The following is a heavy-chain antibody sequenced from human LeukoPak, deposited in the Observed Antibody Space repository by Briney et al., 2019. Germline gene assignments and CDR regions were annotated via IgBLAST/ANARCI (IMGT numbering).Heavy chain of an antibody. J-gene: IGHJ4*02. CDR3: PTKQWVAPPPDS. D-gene: IGHD6-19*01. CDR2: INPDGNVT. V-gene: IGHV3-74*01. Sequence: GGSLRLSCAASGFTFTKYYMLWVREAPGEGRETVSRINPDGNVTTYADSVKGRFTVSRDNADNTMFLQMTSVRDEDTAVYCCPTKQWVAPPPDSWGRGTPVTVSS. CDR1: GFTFTKYY.